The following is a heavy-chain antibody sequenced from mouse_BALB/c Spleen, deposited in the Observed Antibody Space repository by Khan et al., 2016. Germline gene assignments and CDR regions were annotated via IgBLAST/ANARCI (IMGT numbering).Heavy chain of an antibody. CDR3: ARPWGFAY. CDR2: ISYSGST. J-gene: IGHJ3*01. CDR1: GYSITSDYA. Sequence: EVKLEESGPGLVKPSQSLSLTCTVTGYSITSDYAWNWIRQFPGNKLEWMGYISYSGSTSYNPSLKSRIPITRDTSKNQFFLQLNSVTTEDTATYYCARPWGFAYWGQGTLVTVSA. V-gene: IGHV3-2*02. D-gene: IGHD4-1*01.